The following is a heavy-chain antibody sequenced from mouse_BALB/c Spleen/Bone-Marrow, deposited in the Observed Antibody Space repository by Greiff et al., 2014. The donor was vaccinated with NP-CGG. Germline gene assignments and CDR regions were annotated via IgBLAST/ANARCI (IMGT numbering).Heavy chain of an antibody. D-gene: IGHD1-2*01. Sequence: EVQVVESGGGLVQPGGSLKLSCAASGFDFSGYWMTWVRQAPVKGLEWIGEINPDSRTINYKPSRKEKFIMSRDNAKNTLYLQMSKVRSEDTALYYCARNGYYGWMTYWGQGTLVTVSA. CDR1: GFDFSGYW. CDR3: ARNGYYGWMTY. J-gene: IGHJ3*01. V-gene: IGHV4-1*02. CDR2: INPDSRTI.